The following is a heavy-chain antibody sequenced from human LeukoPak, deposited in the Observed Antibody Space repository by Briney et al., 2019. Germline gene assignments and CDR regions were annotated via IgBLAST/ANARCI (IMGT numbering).Heavy chain of an antibody. D-gene: IGHD2-2*01. V-gene: IGHV4-34*01. CDR3: ARLVGSTSRHYYYGMDV. Sequence: SETLSLTCAVYGGSFSGYYWSWIRQPPGKGLEWIGEINHSGSTNYNPSLKSRVTISVDTSKNQFSLKLSSVTAADTAVYYCARLVGSTSRHYYYGMDVWGQGTTVTVSS. CDR1: GGSFSGYY. J-gene: IGHJ6*02. CDR2: INHSGST.